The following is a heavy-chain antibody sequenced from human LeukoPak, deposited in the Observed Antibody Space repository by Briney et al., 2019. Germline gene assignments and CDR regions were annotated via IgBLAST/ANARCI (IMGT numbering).Heavy chain of an antibody. V-gene: IGHV4-34*01. Sequence: PSETLSLTCAVYGGSFSGYYWSWIRQPPGKGLEWIGEINHSGSTNYNPSLKSRVTISVDTSKNQFSLKLSSVTAADTAVYYCARRGRAGRFDPWGQGTLVTVSS. CDR3: ARRGRAGRFDP. J-gene: IGHJ5*02. CDR1: GGSFSGYY. CDR2: INHSGST.